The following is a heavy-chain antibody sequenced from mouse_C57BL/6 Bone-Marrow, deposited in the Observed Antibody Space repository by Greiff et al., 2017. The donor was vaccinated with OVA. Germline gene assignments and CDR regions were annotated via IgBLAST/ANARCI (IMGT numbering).Heavy chain of an antibody. Sequence: VQLQESGAELVRPGTSVKVSCTASGYAFNNYLIEWVKQRPGQGLEWIGVINPGSGGTNYNEKFKGKATLTADKSSSTAYMQLSVLTSEDSAVYFCAPTGYGSSDYWGQGTTLTVSS. J-gene: IGHJ2*01. CDR1: GYAFNNYL. CDR2: INPGSGGT. D-gene: IGHD1-1*01. CDR3: APTGYGSSDY. V-gene: IGHV1-54*01.